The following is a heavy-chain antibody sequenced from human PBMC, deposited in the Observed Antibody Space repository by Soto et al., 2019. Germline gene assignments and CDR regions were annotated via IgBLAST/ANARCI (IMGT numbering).Heavy chain of an antibody. D-gene: IGHD3-22*01. V-gene: IGHV1-69*01. CDR3: ARDGDYYYSRGFQRDYHYYGMDV. CDR1: GGSFSDYA. CDR2: IIPMLGIA. Sequence: QVQLVQSGAEVKKPGSSVKVSCQAYGGSFSDYAISWVRQAPGQGLEWMGGIIPMLGIADNAQKFQGRVIITADEYTSTVYMELSSLISEDTAVYYCARDGDYYYSRGFQRDYHYYGMDVWGQGTTVTVAS. J-gene: IGHJ6*02.